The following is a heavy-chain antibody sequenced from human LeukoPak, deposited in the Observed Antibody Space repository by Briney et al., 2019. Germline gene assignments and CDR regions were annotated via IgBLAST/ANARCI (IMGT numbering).Heavy chain of an antibody. J-gene: IGHJ4*02. CDR3: ARGGFVAVAGDY. CDR1: GFTFSSYE. D-gene: IGHD6-19*01. V-gene: IGHV3-48*03. CDR2: ISSSGSTI. Sequence: SGGSLRLSCAASGFTFSSYEMNWVRQAPGKGLEWVSYISSSGSTIYYADSVKGRFTISRDNAKNSLYLQMNSLRAEDTAVYYCARGGFVAVAGDYWGQGTLVTVSS.